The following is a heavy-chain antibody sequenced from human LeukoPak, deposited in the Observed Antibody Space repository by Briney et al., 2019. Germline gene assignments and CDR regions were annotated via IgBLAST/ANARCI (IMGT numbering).Heavy chain of an antibody. J-gene: IGHJ4*02. CDR3: ARDRTNDYGGND. CDR1: GFTFSSYS. V-gene: IGHV3-21*06. CDR2: ISSGSSYI. Sequence: TGGSLRLSCAASGFTFSSYSINWVRQAPGKGLEWVSSISSGSSYIYYADSVKGRFTVSRDNAENSLYLQMNSLRAEDTAVYYCARDRTNDYGGNDWGQGTLVTVSS. D-gene: IGHD4-23*01.